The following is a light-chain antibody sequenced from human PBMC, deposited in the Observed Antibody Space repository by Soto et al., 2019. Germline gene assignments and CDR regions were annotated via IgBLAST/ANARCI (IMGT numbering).Light chain of an antibody. CDR2: GGS. J-gene: IGKJ2*03. CDR1: QSVTSTY. V-gene: IGKV3-20*01. CDR3: QQFASSRIYS. Sequence: EILLTQSPGTLSLSPGETATLSCRASQSVTSTYLAWYQQRPGQSPRLIIYGGSTRATGFPDRFSGGGSGTDFTLTISRLEPEDCAVYSCHCQQFASSRIYSFGQGTKLEI.